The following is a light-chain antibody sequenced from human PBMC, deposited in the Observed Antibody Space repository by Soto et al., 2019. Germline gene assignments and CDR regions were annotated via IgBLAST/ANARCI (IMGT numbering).Light chain of an antibody. Sequence: QSVLTQPPSVSAAPGQKVTISCSGSSSNIGNNYLSWYQQLPGTAPKLLIYDNNKRPSGIPDRFSASKSGTSATLGITGLQTGDEADYYCGTWDSSLSAAVFGGGTQLTVL. CDR1: SSNIGNNY. CDR3: GTWDSSLSAAV. CDR2: DNN. V-gene: IGLV1-51*01. J-gene: IGLJ7*01.